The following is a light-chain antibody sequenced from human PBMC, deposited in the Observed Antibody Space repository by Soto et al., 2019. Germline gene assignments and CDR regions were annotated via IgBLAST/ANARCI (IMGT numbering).Light chain of an antibody. V-gene: IGKV3-11*01. CDR2: DAS. CDR1: QSVSSY. J-gene: IGKJ4*01. CDR3: QQRSNWPPSLT. Sequence: EIVLTQSPATLSLSPGERATLSCRASQSVSSYLAWYQQKPGQAPRLLIYDASNRSTGIPARFSGSGSGTDVTLTISSLAPEDFAVYSCQQRSNWPPSLTCGGGTKVEIK.